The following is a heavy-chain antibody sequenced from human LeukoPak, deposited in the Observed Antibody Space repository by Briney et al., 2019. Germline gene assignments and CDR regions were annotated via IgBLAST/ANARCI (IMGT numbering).Heavy chain of an antibody. CDR2: INHRRST. Sequence: SETLSLTCAVYGGSFSGYYWTWIRQPPGKGLEWIGEINHRRSTKYSPSLKSRVTISVDTSKNQFSLRLSSVTAADTAVYYCAAGDTHFDYWGQGTLVTVSS. D-gene: IGHD3-10*01. V-gene: IGHV4-34*01. J-gene: IGHJ4*02. CDR3: AAGDTHFDY. CDR1: GGSFSGYY.